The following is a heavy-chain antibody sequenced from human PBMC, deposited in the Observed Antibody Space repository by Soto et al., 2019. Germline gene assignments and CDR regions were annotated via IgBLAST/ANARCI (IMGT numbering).Heavy chain of an antibody. V-gene: IGHV3-48*01. Sequence: GGSLRLSCAASGFTFSSYSMNWVRQAPGKGLEWVSYISSSSSTIYYADSVKGRFTISRDNAKNSLYLQMNSLRAEDTAVYYCARGTVTSPDYYYYKDVWGKGTTVTVSS. D-gene: IGHD4-4*01. CDR1: GFTFSSYS. CDR2: ISSSSSTI. CDR3: ARGTVTSPDYYYYKDV. J-gene: IGHJ6*03.